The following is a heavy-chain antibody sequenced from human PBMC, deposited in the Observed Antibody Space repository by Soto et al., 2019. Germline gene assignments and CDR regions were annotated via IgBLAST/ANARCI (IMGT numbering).Heavy chain of an antibody. CDR2: IYFDASNK. Sequence: LRLSCAASGFAFSNYGMHWVRQAPGKGLEWVAVIYFDASNKYYADSVKGRFTISRDNSKNTLYLQMNSLRAEDTAIYYCASHRQYQLPGGAALDYWGQGTLVTVSS. J-gene: IGHJ4*02. CDR3: ASHRQYQLPGGAALDY. D-gene: IGHD2-2*01. CDR1: GFAFSNYG. V-gene: IGHV3-33*01.